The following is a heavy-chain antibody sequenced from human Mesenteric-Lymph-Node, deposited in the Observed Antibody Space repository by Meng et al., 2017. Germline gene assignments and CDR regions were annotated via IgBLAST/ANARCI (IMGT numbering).Heavy chain of an antibody. CDR3: ARVAVGISSFDY. CDR2: TYCRSKWYN. V-gene: IGHV6-1*01. J-gene: IGHJ4*02. Sequence: QRSGPGHEEPPQTISISMAFCGDSVSCNSAAWNWIRQSPSRGLEGLGRTYCRSKWYNDYAVSVKSRITINPDTAKNQLSLQLNAVTPEDTAGYDCARVAVGISSFDYWGQGTLVTVSS. CDR1: GDSVSCNSAA. D-gene: IGHD1-26*01.